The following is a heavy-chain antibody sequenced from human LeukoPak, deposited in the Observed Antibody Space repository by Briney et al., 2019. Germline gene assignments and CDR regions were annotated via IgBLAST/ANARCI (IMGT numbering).Heavy chain of an antibody. CDR1: GFTFSSYA. V-gene: IGHV3-30-3*01. CDR3: ARDLRSGWHWPLTGDFDY. J-gene: IGHJ4*02. Sequence: PGGSLRLSCGASGFTFSSYALHWVRQAPGEGLEWVAVISYDGSNKYYADSVKGRFTISRDNSKNTLYLQMNSLRAEDTAVYYCARDLRSGWHWPLTGDFDYWGQGTLVTVSS. CDR2: ISYDGSNK. D-gene: IGHD6-19*01.